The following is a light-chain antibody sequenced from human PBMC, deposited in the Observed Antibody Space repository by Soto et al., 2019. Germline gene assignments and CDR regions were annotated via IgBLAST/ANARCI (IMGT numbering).Light chain of an antibody. V-gene: IGLV2-11*01. CDR1: SSDVGGYSY. CDR3: FSYAGSYSLV. J-gene: IGLJ1*01. Sequence: QSALTQPRSVSGSPGQSVTISCTGTSSDVGGYSYVSWYQQHPGKAPKLMMHDVKTRPSGIPDRFSGSKSGNTASLTISGLQAEDEADYYCFSYAGSYSLVFGSGTKVTVL. CDR2: DVK.